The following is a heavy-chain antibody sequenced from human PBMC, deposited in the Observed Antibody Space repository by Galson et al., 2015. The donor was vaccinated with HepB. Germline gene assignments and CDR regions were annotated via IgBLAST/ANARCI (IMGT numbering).Heavy chain of an antibody. D-gene: IGHD2-21*02. CDR1: GFVFRGYA. CDR2: ISGSGDTT. V-gene: IGHV3-23*01. Sequence: SLRLSCAASGFVFRGYAMTWVRQAPGKGLQWVSTISGSGDTTYYADAVKGRFTISRDNARNTLYLQMSSLRAEDTAMYYCAKAPVHRAYRDFYFENWGLGTLVTVSS. J-gene: IGHJ4*02. CDR3: AKAPVHRAYRDFYFEN.